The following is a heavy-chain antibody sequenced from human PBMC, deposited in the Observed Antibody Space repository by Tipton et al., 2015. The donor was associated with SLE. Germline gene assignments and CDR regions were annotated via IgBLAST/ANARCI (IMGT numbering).Heavy chain of an antibody. CDR3: ARGWSSSSYYYYYMDV. J-gene: IGHJ6*03. V-gene: IGHV4-61*01. CDR2: IYYSGST. D-gene: IGHD6-6*01. Sequence: TLSLTCTVSGYSTSSGYYWSWIRQPPGKGLEWIGYIYYSGSTNYNPSLKSRVTISVDTSKNQFSLKLSSVTAADTAVYYCARGWSSSSYYYYYMDVWGKGTTVTVSS. CDR1: GYSTSSGYY.